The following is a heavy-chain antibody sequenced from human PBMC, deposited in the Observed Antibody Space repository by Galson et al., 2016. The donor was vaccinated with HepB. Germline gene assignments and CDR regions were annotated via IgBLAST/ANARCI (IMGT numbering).Heavy chain of an antibody. CDR1: GGSISSTNW. CDR3: ARVGVYCSGGSCYSEDYFDY. Sequence: SETLSLTCAVSGGSISSTNWWSWVRQPPGKGLEWIGEIYHSGSTIYNSSLKSRVTISVDKSKSQFSLKLRSVTAADTAVYYCARVGVYCSGGSCYSEDYFDYWGQGSLVTVSS. CDR2: IYHSGST. J-gene: IGHJ4*02. D-gene: IGHD2-15*01. V-gene: IGHV4-4*02.